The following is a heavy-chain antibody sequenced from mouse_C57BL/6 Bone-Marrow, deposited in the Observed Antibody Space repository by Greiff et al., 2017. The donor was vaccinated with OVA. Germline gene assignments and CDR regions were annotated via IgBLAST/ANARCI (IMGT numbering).Heavy chain of an antibody. J-gene: IGHJ4*01. CDR3: ARPIYYDYPYAMDY. CDR2: ISSGGSYT. CDR1: GFTFSSYG. D-gene: IGHD2-4*01. V-gene: IGHV5-6*01. Sequence: DVQLVESGGDLVKPGGSLKLSCAASGFTFSSYGMSWVRQTPDKRLEWVATISSGGSYTYYPDSVKGRFTISRDNAKNTLYLQMSSLKSEDTAMYYCARPIYYDYPYAMDYWGQGTSVTVSS.